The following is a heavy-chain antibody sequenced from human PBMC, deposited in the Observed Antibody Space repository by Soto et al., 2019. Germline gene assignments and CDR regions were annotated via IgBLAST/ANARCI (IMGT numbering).Heavy chain of an antibody. J-gene: IGHJ4*02. V-gene: IGHV4-59*01. Sequence: QVQLQESGPGLVKPSETLSLTCTVSGGSISSYYWSWIRQPPGKGLEWIGYIYDSGSTNYNPSLKSRVTISVDTSKNQFSLKLSSVTAADTAVYYCARGDYGDLSYVDYWGQGTLVTVSS. CDR1: GGSISSYY. D-gene: IGHD4-17*01. CDR3: ARGDYGDLSYVDY. CDR2: IYDSGST.